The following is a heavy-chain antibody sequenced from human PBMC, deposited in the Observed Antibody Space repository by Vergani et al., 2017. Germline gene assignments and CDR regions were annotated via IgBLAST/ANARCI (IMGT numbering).Heavy chain of an antibody. J-gene: IGHJ4*02. V-gene: IGHV4-59*01. CDR2: IYYSGST. CDR1: GGSISSYY. CDR3: ARDSGGYAIDY. Sequence: QVLLQESGPGLVKPSETLSLTCTVSGGSISSYYWSWIRQPPGKGLEWIGYIYYSGSTNYNPSLKSRVTISVDTSKNQFSLKLSSVTAADTAVYYCARDSGGYAIDYWGQGTLVTVSS. D-gene: IGHD3-10*01.